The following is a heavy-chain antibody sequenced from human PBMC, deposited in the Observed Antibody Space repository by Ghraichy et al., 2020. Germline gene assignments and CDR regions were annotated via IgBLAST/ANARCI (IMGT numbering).Heavy chain of an antibody. Sequence: GGSLRLSCAASGFTFSNYWMAWVRQAPGKGLEWVANIKQDGSEEHYVDSVKDRFTISRDNAKNSLFLQMSSLRGEDTALYYCARDIDGDLDYWGQGTLVTVSS. D-gene: IGHD4-17*01. J-gene: IGHJ4*02. CDR1: GFTFSNYW. V-gene: IGHV3-7*03. CDR2: IKQDGSEE. CDR3: ARDIDGDLDY.